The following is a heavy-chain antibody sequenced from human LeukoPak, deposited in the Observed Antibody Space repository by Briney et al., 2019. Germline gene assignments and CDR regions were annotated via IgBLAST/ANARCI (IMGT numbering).Heavy chain of an antibody. D-gene: IGHD2-2*02. Sequence: PGGSLGLSCAASGFSFSNYWMSWVRQAPGKGLEWVANIKQDGSEKFYVGSVRGRFTISRDNAKNSLYLQMNSLRAEDTAVYYCARGVLPGAIEWSLDYWGQGTLVTVSS. CDR3: ARGVLPGAIEWSLDY. CDR2: IKQDGSEK. CDR1: GFSFSNYW. V-gene: IGHV3-7*01. J-gene: IGHJ4*02.